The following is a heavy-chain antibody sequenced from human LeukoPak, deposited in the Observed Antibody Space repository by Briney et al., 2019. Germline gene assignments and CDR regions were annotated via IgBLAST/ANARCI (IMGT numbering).Heavy chain of an antibody. J-gene: IGHJ4*02. V-gene: IGHV3-15*01. CDR1: GFTFSNAW. D-gene: IGHD1-26*01. CDR3: AISSGSYYGY. Sequence: GGSLRLSCAASGFTFSNAWMSWVRQAPGKGLEWVGRIKSKTDGGTTDYAAPVKGRFTISRDNSKNTLYLQMNSLRAEDTAVYYCAISSGSYYGYWGQGTLVTVSS. CDR2: IKSKTDGGTT.